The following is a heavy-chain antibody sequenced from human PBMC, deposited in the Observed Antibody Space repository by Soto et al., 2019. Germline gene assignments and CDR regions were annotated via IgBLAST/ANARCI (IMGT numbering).Heavy chain of an antibody. Sequence: ASVKVSCKASGYTFTSYDINWVRQATGQGLEWMGWMNPNSGNTGYAQKFQGRVTMTRNTSISTAYMELSSLRSEDTAVYYCAYFSGYSSSWDSGRLDYWGQGTLVTVSS. CDR2: MNPNSGNT. D-gene: IGHD6-13*01. CDR1: GYTFTSYD. J-gene: IGHJ4*02. V-gene: IGHV1-8*01. CDR3: AYFSGYSSSWDSGRLDY.